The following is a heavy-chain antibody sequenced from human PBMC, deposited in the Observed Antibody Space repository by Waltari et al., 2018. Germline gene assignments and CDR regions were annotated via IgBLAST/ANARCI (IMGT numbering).Heavy chain of an antibody. CDR1: GFGPSNFC. J-gene: IGHJ5*02. Sequence: QVQLVESGGGVVQPGMSLRLPCAASGFGPSNFCMHWVRQVPGKGLEWVALAWFDGVKTYYADSVRGRFTISRDNSKNTLYLDIKNLRVDDTAIYYCAKDAFGNTYLDHWGQGTLVTVSS. CDR2: AWFDGVKT. D-gene: IGHD3-10*01. V-gene: IGHV3-33*06. CDR3: AKDAFGNTYLDH.